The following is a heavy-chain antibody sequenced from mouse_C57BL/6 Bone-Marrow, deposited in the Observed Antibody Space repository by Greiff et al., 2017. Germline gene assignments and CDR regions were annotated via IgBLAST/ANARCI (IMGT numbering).Heavy chain of an antibody. J-gene: IGHJ3*01. V-gene: IGHV1-81*01. CDR3: AREVSYYYCSSWFAY. CDR1: GYTFTSYG. D-gene: IGHD1-1*01. CDR2: IYPRSGNT. Sequence: VKLVESGAELARPGASVKLSCKASGYTFTSYGISWVKQRTGQGLEWIGEIYPRSGNTYYNEKFKGKATLTAYKSSSTAYMELRSLTSEDSAVYFCAREVSYYYCSSWFAYWGQGTLVTVSA.